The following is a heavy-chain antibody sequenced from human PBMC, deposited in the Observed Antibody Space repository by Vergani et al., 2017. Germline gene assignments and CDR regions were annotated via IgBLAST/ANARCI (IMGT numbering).Heavy chain of an antibody. CDR1: GYTFSNYY. D-gene: IGHD6-19*01. V-gene: IGHV1-2*02. CDR2: INPSGGT. J-gene: IGHJ4*02. Sequence: QVQVVQSGAEVKKSGASVKVSCKTSGYTFSNYYMHWVRQAPGQGLEWMGIINPSGGTNHAQKFQGRVTMTRDTSISTAYMELSRLRSDDTAVYYCARGQWLPTLSFDYWGQGTLVTVSS. CDR3: ARGQWLPTLSFDY.